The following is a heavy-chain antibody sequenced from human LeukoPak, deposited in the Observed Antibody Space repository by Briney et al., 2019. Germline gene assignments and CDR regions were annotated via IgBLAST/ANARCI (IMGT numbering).Heavy chain of an antibody. Sequence: QSGGSLRLSCVASEFTFSRFAMSWVRQAPGRGLEWISSVSGTGDKTHYADSVKGRFTISRDNSKNTLYLHMSALRAADTAVYYCAKPSIPARPFLTYLYYYLDVWGEGTTVIVSS. D-gene: IGHD6-6*01. J-gene: IGHJ6*03. CDR1: EFTFSRFA. CDR3: AKPSIPARPFLTYLYYYLDV. CDR2: VSGTGDKT. V-gene: IGHV3-23*01.